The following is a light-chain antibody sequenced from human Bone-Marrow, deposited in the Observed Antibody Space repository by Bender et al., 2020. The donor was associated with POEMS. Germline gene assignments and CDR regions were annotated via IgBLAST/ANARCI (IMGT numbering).Light chain of an antibody. J-gene: IGLJ3*02. V-gene: IGLV2-14*01. Sequence: QSALTQPASVSGSPGQSITISCTGTISDIGGYNYVSWYQQHPGKVPKLMIYDVVYRPSGVSNRFSGSKSGNTASLTISGLQAEDEADYYCSSYTSSDTQVFGGGTKLTVL. CDR3: SSYTSSDTQV. CDR1: ISDIGGYNY. CDR2: DVV.